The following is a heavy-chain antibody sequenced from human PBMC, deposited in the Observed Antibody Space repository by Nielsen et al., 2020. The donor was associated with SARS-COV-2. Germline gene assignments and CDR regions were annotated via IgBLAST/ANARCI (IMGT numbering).Heavy chain of an antibody. Sequence: SETLSLTCTVSGGSVSSGSYYWSWIRQPPGKGLEWIGEINHSGSTNYNPSLKSRVTISVDTSKNQFSLKLSSVTAADTAVYYCARFRPAYSSSWYWFDPWGQGTLVTVSS. J-gene: IGHJ5*02. CDR3: ARFRPAYSSSWYWFDP. D-gene: IGHD6-13*01. V-gene: IGHV4-39*07. CDR1: GGSVSSGSYY. CDR2: INHSGST.